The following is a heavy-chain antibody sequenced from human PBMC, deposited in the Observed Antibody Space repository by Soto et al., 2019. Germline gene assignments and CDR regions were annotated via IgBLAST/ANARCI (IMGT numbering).Heavy chain of an antibody. CDR1: GITFSSYS. Sequence: GGSLRLSCAASGITFSSYSMNWVRQAPGKGLEWVSSISSSSSYIYYADSVKGRFTISRDNAKNSLYLQMNSLRAEDTAVYYCARTSFYCSSTSCPVDYWGQGTLVTVSS. D-gene: IGHD2-2*01. V-gene: IGHV3-21*01. CDR2: ISSSSSYI. J-gene: IGHJ4*02. CDR3: ARTSFYCSSTSCPVDY.